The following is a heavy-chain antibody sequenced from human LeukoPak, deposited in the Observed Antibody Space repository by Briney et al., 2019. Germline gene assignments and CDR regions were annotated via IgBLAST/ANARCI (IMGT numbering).Heavy chain of an antibody. CDR3: ATTAYYYYVDV. Sequence: SQTLSLTCSVSGASVNSGGYYWGWIRQHPGKGLEWIGYIYYSGTTYYNPSLENRLTISLDTPTNQFSLKLGSVPAADTAVYYCATTAYYYYVDVWGKGTTVTVSS. V-gene: IGHV4-31*03. D-gene: IGHD1-26*01. CDR1: GASVNSGGYY. J-gene: IGHJ6*03. CDR2: IYYSGTT.